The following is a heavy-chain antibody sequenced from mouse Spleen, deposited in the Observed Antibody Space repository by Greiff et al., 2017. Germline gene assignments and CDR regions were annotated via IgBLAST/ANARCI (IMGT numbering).Heavy chain of an antibody. Sequence: QVQLQQSGAELVRPGASVTLSCKASGYTFTDYEMHWVKQTPVHGLEWIGAIDPETGGTAYNQKFKGKATLTADKSSSTAYMELRSLTSEDSAFYYCTRSGLGYYFDYGGQGTTLTVSS. V-gene: IGHV1-15*01. CDR1: GYTFTDYE. D-gene: IGHD4-1*01. CDR3: TRSGLGYYFDY. CDR2: IDPETGGT. J-gene: IGHJ2*01.